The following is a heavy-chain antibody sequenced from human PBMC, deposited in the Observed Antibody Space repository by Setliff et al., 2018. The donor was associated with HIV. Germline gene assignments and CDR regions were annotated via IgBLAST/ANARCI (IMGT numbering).Heavy chain of an antibody. CDR3: ARDRSSGYYYPDAFDI. CDR1: GFTLSSYG. V-gene: IGHV3-23*01. D-gene: IGHD3-22*01. Sequence: PGGSLRLSCAASGFTLSSYGMSWVRQAPGKGLEWVSSSPSSGGTTYYADSVKGRFTFSRDNSKNTLYLQMNSLRAEDTAVYYCARDRSSGYYYPDAFDIWGQGTMVTVSS. CDR2: SPSSGGTT. J-gene: IGHJ3*02.